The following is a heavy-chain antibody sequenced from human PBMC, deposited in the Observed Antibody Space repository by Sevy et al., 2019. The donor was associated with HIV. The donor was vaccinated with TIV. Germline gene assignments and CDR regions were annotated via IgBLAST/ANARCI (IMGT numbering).Heavy chain of an antibody. J-gene: IGHJ4*02. V-gene: IGHV3-7*03. D-gene: IGHD3-3*01. CDR1: GVTFSTYW. CDR3: ARDFNPDDFWSGYPGY. Sequence: GGSLRLSCAASGVTFSTYWMSWVRQAPGKRLEWVANINQDGSEKYYVDSVKGRFTMSRDNAKRSLYLQMNSLRAQDRAVYYCARDFNPDDFWSGYPGYWGQGNLVTVSS. CDR2: INQDGSEK.